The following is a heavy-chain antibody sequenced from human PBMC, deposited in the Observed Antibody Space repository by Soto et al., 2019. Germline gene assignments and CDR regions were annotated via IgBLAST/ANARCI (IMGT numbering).Heavy chain of an antibody. J-gene: IGHJ4*02. V-gene: IGHV4-34*01. CDR3: ATSPRYSSGWYDY. Sequence: SGTLSLTSPFIGGSFIGTSWTWCRRPPGKGLEWIGEINHSGSTNYNPSLKSRVTISVDTSKNQFSLKLSSVTAADTAVYYCATSPRYSSGWYDYWGQGTLVTVSS. CDR1: GGSFIGTS. D-gene: IGHD6-19*01. CDR2: INHSGST.